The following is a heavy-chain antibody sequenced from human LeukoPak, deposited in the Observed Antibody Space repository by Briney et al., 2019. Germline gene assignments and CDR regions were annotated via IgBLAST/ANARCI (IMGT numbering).Heavy chain of an antibody. CDR3: GRDQFGYSRSCLYFAC. CDR2: IKQDGSEK. V-gene: IGHV3-7*01. D-gene: IGHD6-13*01. Sequence: GGSLRLSCAASGFTFSSYWMSWVRQAPGKGLEWVANIKQDGSEKYYVDSVKGRFTISRDNAKNSLYLQMNSLRAEDTAVYYWGRDQFGYSRSCLYFACGGEGTLAPVS. J-gene: IGHJ4*02. CDR1: GFTFSSYW.